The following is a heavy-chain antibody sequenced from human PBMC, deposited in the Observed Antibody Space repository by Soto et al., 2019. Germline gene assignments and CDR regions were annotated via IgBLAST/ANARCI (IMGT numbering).Heavy chain of an antibody. D-gene: IGHD6-13*01. CDR1: GYSFTSYW. Sequence: PGESLKISCKGSGYSFTSYWIGWVRQMPGKGLEWMGIIYPGDSDTRYSPSFQGQVTISADKSISTAYLQWSSLKASDTAMYYCARGSGGSSSWYSGYDYYYYGMDVRGQGTTVTVPS. CDR3: ARGSGGSSSWYSGYDYYYYGMDV. CDR2: IYPGDSDT. V-gene: IGHV5-51*01. J-gene: IGHJ6*02.